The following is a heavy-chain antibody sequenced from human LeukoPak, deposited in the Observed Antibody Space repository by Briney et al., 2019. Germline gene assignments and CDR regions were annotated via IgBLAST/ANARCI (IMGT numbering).Heavy chain of an antibody. Sequence: TSETLSLTCAVYGGSFSGYYWSWIRQPPGKGLEWIGSMYYSGSTYYNPSLKSRVTIYVDTPKNQFSLKLSSVTAADTAVYYCATSSGSYYYWGQGTLVTVSS. J-gene: IGHJ4*02. V-gene: IGHV4-34*01. CDR3: ATSSGSYYY. CDR1: GGSFSGYY. D-gene: IGHD1-26*01. CDR2: MYYSGST.